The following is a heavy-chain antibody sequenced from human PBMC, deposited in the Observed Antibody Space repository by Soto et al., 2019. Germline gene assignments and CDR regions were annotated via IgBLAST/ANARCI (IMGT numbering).Heavy chain of an antibody. CDR3: AKDTTPSYGSGSWDV. CDR1: GFTFSSYA. V-gene: IGHV3-23*01. Sequence: GGSLRLSCAASGFTFSSYAMSWVRQAPGKGLEWVSAISGSGGSTYYADSVKGRFTISRDNSKNTLYLQMNSLRAEDTAVYYCAKDTTPSYGSGSWDVWGKGTTVTVSS. D-gene: IGHD3-10*01. J-gene: IGHJ6*04. CDR2: ISGSGGST.